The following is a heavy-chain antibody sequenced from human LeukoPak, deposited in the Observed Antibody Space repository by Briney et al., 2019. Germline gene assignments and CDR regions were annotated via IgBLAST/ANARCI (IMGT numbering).Heavy chain of an antibody. Sequence: PGGSLRLSCTASGFTFSSYGMHWARQAPGKGLEWVAVVWYDKSKKDYADSVKGRFTISRDNSKNTLYLQMNSLRVEDTAVYFCARDLDLTSGSFPGYWGPGNLLTVSS. D-gene: IGHD3-10*01. CDR1: GFTFSSYG. CDR2: VWYDKSKK. J-gene: IGHJ4*02. CDR3: ARDLDLTSGSFPGY. V-gene: IGHV3-33*01.